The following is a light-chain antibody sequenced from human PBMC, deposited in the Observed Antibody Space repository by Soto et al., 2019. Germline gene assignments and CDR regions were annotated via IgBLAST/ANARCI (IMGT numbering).Light chain of an antibody. V-gene: IGKV1-9*01. CDR1: QGITNY. J-gene: IGKJ2*01. Sequence: DIQLTQSPPFLSASVGDRVTITCRASQGITNYLAWYQQKPGKAPKLLIYVGSTLQSGVPSRFSGSGSGTEFTLTISSLQPEDFATYYCQQLNSYPYTFGQGTKLDLK. CDR3: QQLNSYPYT. CDR2: VGS.